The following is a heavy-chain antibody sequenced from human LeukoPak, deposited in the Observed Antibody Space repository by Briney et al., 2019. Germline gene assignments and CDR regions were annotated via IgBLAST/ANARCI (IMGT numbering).Heavy chain of an antibody. J-gene: IGHJ4*02. CDR1: GYTFTSYT. Sequence: ASVKVSCKASGYTFTSYTIHWVRQAPGQRLEWMGWINAGNGNTKYSQEFQDRVTITRDTSASTAYMELRSLSSEDTAVYYCATARVRLGELSLPEVRDDWGQGTLISVSS. CDR3: ATARVRLGELSLPEVRDD. CDR2: INAGNGNT. V-gene: IGHV1-3*03. D-gene: IGHD3-16*02.